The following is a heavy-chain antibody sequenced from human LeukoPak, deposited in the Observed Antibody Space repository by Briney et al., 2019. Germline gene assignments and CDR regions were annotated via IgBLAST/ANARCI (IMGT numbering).Heavy chain of an antibody. CDR1: GFTFDDYG. Sequence: TGGSLRPSCAASGFTFDDYGMSWVRQAPGKGLEWVSGINWNGGSTGYADSVKGRFTISRDNAKNSLYLQMNSLRAEDTALYYCARERDGSGSYYSYYFDYWGQGTLVTVSS. CDR3: ARERDGSGSYYSYYFDY. V-gene: IGHV3-20*04. J-gene: IGHJ4*02. CDR2: INWNGGST. D-gene: IGHD3-10*01.